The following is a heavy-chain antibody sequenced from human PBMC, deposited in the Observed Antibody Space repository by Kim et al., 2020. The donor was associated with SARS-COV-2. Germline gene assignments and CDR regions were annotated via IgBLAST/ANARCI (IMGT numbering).Heavy chain of an antibody. D-gene: IGHD3-10*01. J-gene: IGHJ4*02. Sequence: GGSLRLSCAASGFTFSSYAMHWVRQAPGKGLEWVAVISYDGSNKYYADSVKGRFTISRDNSKNTLYLQMNSLRAEDTAVYYCARDGGPMVRGVIKPCDYWGQGTLVTVSS. V-gene: IGHV3-30-3*01. CDR1: GFTFSSYA. CDR2: ISYDGSNK. CDR3: ARDGGPMVRGVIKPCDY.